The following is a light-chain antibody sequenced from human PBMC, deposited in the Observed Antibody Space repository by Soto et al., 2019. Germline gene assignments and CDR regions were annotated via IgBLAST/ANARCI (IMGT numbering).Light chain of an antibody. V-gene: IGLV1-44*01. CDR3: ASWDDSLNSVV. J-gene: IGLJ3*02. Sequence: QSVLTQPPSASGTPGQRLTISCSGSSSNIGSNSVNWYQQLPGTAPKLLIQSNLPRPSGVPDRFSGSKSGASVSLAISGLQSEDEADYYCASWDDSLNSVVFGGGTKLTVL. CDR2: SNL. CDR1: SSNIGSNS.